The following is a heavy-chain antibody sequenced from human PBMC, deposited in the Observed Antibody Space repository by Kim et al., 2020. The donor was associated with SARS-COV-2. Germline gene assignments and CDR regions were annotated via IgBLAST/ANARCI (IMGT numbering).Heavy chain of an antibody. J-gene: IGHJ4*02. Sequence: SVKVSCKASGGTFSSYAISWVRQAPGQGLEWMGGIIPIFGTANYAQKFQGRVTITADESTSTAYMELSSLRSEDTAVYYCARRDYDSRPFDYWGQGTLVTVSS. CDR3: ARRDYDSRPFDY. CDR2: IIPIFGTA. CDR1: GGTFSSYA. D-gene: IGHD3-22*01. V-gene: IGHV1-69*13.